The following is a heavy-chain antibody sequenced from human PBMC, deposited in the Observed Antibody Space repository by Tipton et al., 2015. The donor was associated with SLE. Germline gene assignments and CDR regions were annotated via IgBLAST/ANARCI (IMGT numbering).Heavy chain of an antibody. V-gene: IGHV4-39*07. J-gene: IGHJ4*02. CDR2: IYYSGST. D-gene: IGHD1-26*01. Sequence: TLSLTCTVSGGSISSSSYYWGWIRQPPGKGLEWIGSIYYSGSTYYNPSLKSRVTISVDTSKNQFSLKLSSVTAADTAVYYCASGSYPGSFDYWGQGTLVTVSS. CDR3: ASGSYPGSFDY. CDR1: GGSISSSSYY.